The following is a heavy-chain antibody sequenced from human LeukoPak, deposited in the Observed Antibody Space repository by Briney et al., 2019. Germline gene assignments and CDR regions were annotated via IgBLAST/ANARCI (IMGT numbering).Heavy chain of an antibody. D-gene: IGHD3-10*01. Sequence: GGSLRLSCAASGFTFSTYRMSWVRQAPGKGLEWVSAISGTGGSTYYSDSVKGRFTISRDNSKNTLYLQMNSLRVEDTAVYYCAPVLHIPANYYYGSGSYLTWGQGTLVTVSS. CDR3: APVLHIPANYYYGSGSYLT. CDR1: GFTFSTYR. J-gene: IGHJ4*02. V-gene: IGHV3-23*01. CDR2: ISGTGGST.